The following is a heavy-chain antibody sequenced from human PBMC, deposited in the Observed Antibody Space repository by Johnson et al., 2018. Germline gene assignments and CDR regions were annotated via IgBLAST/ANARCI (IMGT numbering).Heavy chain of an antibody. Sequence: QVQLVQSGGGVVQPGRSLRLSCAASGFTFSTYGMHWVRQAPGKGLEWVTFISYDGSNKYYADSVKGRFTISRDNSKNTLYLQMNSLRAEDTAVYYCARLWAYCGGDCLDAFEIWGQGTMVTVSS. CDR3: ARLWAYCGGDCLDAFEI. CDR1: GFTFSTYG. V-gene: IGHV3-30*03. CDR2: ISYDGSNK. D-gene: IGHD2-21*02. J-gene: IGHJ3*02.